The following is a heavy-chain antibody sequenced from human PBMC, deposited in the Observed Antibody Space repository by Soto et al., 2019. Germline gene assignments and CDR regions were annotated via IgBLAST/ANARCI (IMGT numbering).Heavy chain of an antibody. D-gene: IGHD3-22*01. CDR3: AGTYYYDSSGYWSFAY. J-gene: IGHJ4*02. V-gene: IGHV4-59*01. CDR1: GGSISSYY. CDR2: IYYSGST. Sequence: PSETLSLTCTVSGGSISSYYWSWIRQPPGKGLEWIGYIYYSGSTNYNPSLKSRVTISVDTSKNQFSLKLSSVTAADTAVYYCAGTYYYDSSGYWSFAYWGQGTLVTVSS.